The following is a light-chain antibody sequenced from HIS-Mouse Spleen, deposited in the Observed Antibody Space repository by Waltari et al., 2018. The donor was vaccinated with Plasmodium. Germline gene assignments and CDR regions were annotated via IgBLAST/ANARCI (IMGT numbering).Light chain of an antibody. CDR1: QSVSSN. Sequence: EIVMTQSPATLSVSPGERATLSCRASQSVSSNLAWYQQKPGQAPRLLIYGASTRATGSPARFRGSGAGTEFTLTISSMQSEDFAVYYCQQYKNWPTFGQGTRLEIK. J-gene: IGKJ5*01. V-gene: IGKV3-15*01. CDR3: QQYKNWPT. CDR2: GAS.